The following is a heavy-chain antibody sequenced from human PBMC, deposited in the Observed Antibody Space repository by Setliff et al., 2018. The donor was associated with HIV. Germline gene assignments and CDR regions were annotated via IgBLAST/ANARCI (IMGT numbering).Heavy chain of an antibody. V-gene: IGHV1-69*10. J-gene: IGHJ4*02. Sequence: SVKVSCKASGYTFINYDVNWVRQATGQGLEWMGEITPFVGITNYAQKFQGRVTISADESTATAYIELSSLTSQDTAVYYCARDKGIREAASLDYWGQGSLVTVSS. CDR1: GYTFINYD. D-gene: IGHD6-13*01. CDR3: ARDKGIREAASLDY. CDR2: ITPFVGIT.